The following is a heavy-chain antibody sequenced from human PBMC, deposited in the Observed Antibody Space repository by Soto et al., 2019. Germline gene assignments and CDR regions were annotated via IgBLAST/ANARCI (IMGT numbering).Heavy chain of an antibody. Sequence: GSLRLSCTASGFTFRSYSMNWVRQAPGKGLEWVSSISSSSSYIYYADSVKGRFTISRDNAKNSLYLKMNSLRAEDTAVYYCAREEDIAVDYWGQGTLGTVSS. CDR3: AREEDIAVDY. CDR2: ISSSSSYI. D-gene: IGHD5-12*01. CDR1: GFTFRSYS. J-gene: IGHJ4*02. V-gene: IGHV3-21*01.